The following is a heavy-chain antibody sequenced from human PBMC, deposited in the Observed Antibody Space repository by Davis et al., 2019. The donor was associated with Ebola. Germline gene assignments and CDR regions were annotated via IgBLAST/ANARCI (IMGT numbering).Heavy chain of an antibody. CDR1: GGTFSTYS. CDR2: IIPIFGAS. V-gene: IGHV1-69*13. D-gene: IGHD6-13*01. CDR3: ATDASHIAAAH. Sequence: AASVKVSCKASGGTFSTYSISWVRQAPGQGLEWMGGIIPIFGASNYAQKFQGRVSITADESTTTAYMELSGLTSEDTAMYFCATDASHIAAAHWGQGTLVTVSS. J-gene: IGHJ4*02.